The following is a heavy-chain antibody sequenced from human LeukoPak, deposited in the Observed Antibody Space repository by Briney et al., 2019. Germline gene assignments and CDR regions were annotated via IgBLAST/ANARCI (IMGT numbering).Heavy chain of an antibody. D-gene: IGHD2-2*01. J-gene: IGHJ6*03. CDR1: GYTFTSYD. Sequence: GASVKVSCKASGYTFTSYDINWVRQATGQGLEWMGWMNPNSCNTGYAQKFQGRVTITRNTSISTAYMELSSLRSEDTAVYYCARGRKYQLPPRSPYYYYYMDVWGKGSTATVPS. CDR3: ARGRKYQLPPRSPYYYYYMDV. V-gene: IGHV1-8*03. CDR2: MNPNSCNT.